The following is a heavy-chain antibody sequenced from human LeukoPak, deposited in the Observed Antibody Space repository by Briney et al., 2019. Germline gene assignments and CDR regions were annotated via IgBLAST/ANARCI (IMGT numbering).Heavy chain of an antibody. V-gene: IGHV3-30*18. J-gene: IGHJ6*02. Sequence: GGSLRLSCAASGFTFSSYGMHWVRQAPGKGLEWVAVISYDGSNKYYADSVKGRFTISRDNSKNTLYLQMNSLRAEDTAVYYCAKVGGGLTIFGVVIAHYYYCGMDVWGQGTTVTVSS. D-gene: IGHD3-3*01. CDR3: AKVGGGLTIFGVVIAHYYYCGMDV. CDR1: GFTFSSYG. CDR2: ISYDGSNK.